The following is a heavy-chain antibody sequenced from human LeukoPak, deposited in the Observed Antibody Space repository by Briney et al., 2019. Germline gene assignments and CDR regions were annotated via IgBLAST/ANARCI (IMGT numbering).Heavy chain of an antibody. CDR3: ARDEEQLNM. Sequence: PGGSLRLSCAASGFTFSSYEMNWVRQAPGKGLEWVSYISTSGSTSGSTIYYAESVKGRFTISRDNAKNSLYLQMNSLRAEDTALYYCARDEEQLNMWGQGTMVTVSS. CDR1: GFTFSSYE. D-gene: IGHD6-19*01. J-gene: IGHJ3*02. V-gene: IGHV3-48*03. CDR2: ISTSGSTSGSTI.